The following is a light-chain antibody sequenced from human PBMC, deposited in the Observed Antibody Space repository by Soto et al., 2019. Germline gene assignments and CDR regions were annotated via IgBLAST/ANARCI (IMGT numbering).Light chain of an antibody. J-gene: IGLJ3*02. CDR1: SSDVGSCNC. V-gene: IGLV2-23*02. Sequence: QSALTQPASVSGSPGQSITISCTGTSSDVGSCNCVSWYQQHPGKAPTLIIYEVNKRPSGVSNRFSGSKSGSTASLTISGLQAEDEADYYCCSSVGSPNGVFGGGTKLTVL. CDR3: CSSVGSPNGV. CDR2: EVN.